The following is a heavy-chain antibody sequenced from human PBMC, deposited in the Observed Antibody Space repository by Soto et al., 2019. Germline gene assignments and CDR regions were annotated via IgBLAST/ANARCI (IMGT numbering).Heavy chain of an antibody. D-gene: IGHD3-22*01. V-gene: IGHV4-39*01. Sequence: QLLLQESGPGLVKPSETLSLTYTVSGGSILDSTYYWAWIRQFPGKGLEWIGTIFYSGGTFYTPSLKSRVTMSVDTSNNQFSLKLSSVTAADTAVYYCARQASGYYYGWFDPWGQGTVVIVSS. CDR1: GGSILDSTYY. CDR3: ARQASGYYYGWFDP. CDR2: IFYSGGT. J-gene: IGHJ5*02.